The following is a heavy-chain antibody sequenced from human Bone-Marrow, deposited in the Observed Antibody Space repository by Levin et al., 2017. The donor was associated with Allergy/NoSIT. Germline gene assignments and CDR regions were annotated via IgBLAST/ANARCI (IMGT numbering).Heavy chain of an antibody. CDR3: VRFVAQPRRGSPYWYYGLDV. V-gene: IGHV4-59*01. CDR2: INYNEDT. J-gene: IGHJ6*02. D-gene: IGHD1-26*01. Sequence: SQTLSLTCTVSGGSMNNYYWTWIRQPPGKGLEWIGYINYNEDTNYSSSLKSRVTISLDTSKSQFSLKLTSVTAADTAVYYCVRFVAQPRRGSPYWYYGLDVWGQGTTVTVSS. CDR1: GGSMNNYY.